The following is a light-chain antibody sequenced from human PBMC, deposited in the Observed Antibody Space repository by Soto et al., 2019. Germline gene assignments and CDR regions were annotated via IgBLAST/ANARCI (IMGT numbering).Light chain of an antibody. J-gene: IGLJ3*02. Sequence: QSVLTQPPSASGTPGQRVTISCSGSSSNIGSNTVNWYQQLPGTAPTLLIYSNNQRPSGVPDRFSGSKSGTSASLAVNGLQSEDEADYYCAAWDDSLNGPLFGGGTKVPVL. CDR2: SNN. V-gene: IGLV1-44*01. CDR3: AAWDDSLNGPL. CDR1: SSNIGSNT.